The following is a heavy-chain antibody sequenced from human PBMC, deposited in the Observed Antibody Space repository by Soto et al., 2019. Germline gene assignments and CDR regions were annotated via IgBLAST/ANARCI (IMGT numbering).Heavy chain of an antibody. V-gene: IGHV1-69*06. D-gene: IGHD7-27*01. CDR2: IIPIFGTA. CDR1: GGTFSSYA. J-gene: IGHJ6*02. Sequence: SVKVSCKASGGTFSSYAISWVRQAPGQGLEWMGGIIPIFGTANYAQKFQGRVTITADKSTSTAYMELSSLRSEDTAVYYCARGVTNWYYYYGMDVWGQGTTVTVSS. CDR3: ARGVTNWYYYYGMDV.